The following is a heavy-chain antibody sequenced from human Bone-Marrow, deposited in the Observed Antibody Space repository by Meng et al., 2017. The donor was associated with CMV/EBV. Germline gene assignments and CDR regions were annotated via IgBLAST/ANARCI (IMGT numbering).Heavy chain of an antibody. CDR3: ARDPGYFDY. V-gene: IGHV3-30*14. Sequence: GGSLRLSCATSGFTFSSFPMHWVRQAPGKGLQWLAIISSDGTDKRYTDSVKGRFTISRDNSKNTLYLQMNSLRAEDTAVYYCARDPGYFDYWGQGTLVTVSS. CDR1: GFTFSSFP. J-gene: IGHJ4*02. D-gene: IGHD3-10*01. CDR2: ISSDGTDK.